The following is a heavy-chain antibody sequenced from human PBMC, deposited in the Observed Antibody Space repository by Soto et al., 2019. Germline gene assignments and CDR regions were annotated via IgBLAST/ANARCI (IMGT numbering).Heavy chain of an antibody. CDR3: ARETDGMDV. CDR1: GFTFSSYA. V-gene: IGHV3-30-3*01. Sequence: QVQLVESGGGVVQPGGSLRLSCAASGFTFSSYAMQWVRQAPGKGLEWVAVISYEGYNKYYIDSVKGRFTISRDNSKNTLYLQMNSLSSEDTAMYYCARETDGMDVWGQGTTVTVSS. J-gene: IGHJ6*02. CDR2: ISYEGYNK.